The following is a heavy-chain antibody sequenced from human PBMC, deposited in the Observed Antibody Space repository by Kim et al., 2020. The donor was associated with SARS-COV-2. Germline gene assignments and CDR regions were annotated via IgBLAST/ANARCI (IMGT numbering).Heavy chain of an antibody. V-gene: IGHV3-11*06. D-gene: IGHD3-9*01. J-gene: IGHJ5*02. CDR2: ISSSSSYT. CDR1: GFTFSDYY. Sequence: GGSLRLSCAASGFTFSDYYMSWIRQAPGKGLEWVSYISSSSSYTNYADSVKGRFTISRDNAKNSLYLQMNSLRAEDTAVYYCARTIHYDILTGYSNNWFDPWGQGTLVTVSS. CDR3: ARTIHYDILTGYSNNWFDP.